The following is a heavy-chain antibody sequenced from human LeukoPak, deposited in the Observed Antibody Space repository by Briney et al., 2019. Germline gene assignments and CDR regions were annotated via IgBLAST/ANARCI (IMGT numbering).Heavy chain of an antibody. D-gene: IGHD3-22*01. CDR2: INPNSGAS. J-gene: IGHJ3*02. CDR1: GYTFTDYY. Sequence: ASVKVSCKASGYTFTDYYMHWVRQAPGQRLEWMGWINPNSGASKYAQKFQGRVTMTRDTSISTAYMELSRLTSDDTAVYYCARGEYVISGYRNDAFDIWGQGTMVTVSS. CDR3: ARGEYVISGYRNDAFDI. V-gene: IGHV1-2*02.